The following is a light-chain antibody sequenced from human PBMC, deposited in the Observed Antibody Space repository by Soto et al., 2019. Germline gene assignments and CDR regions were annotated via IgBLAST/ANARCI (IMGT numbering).Light chain of an antibody. J-gene: IGKJ5*01. V-gene: IGKV3-15*01. CDR1: QSVSTN. CDR3: QQYSSWSPIT. Sequence: EIEMTQSPATLSVSPGERATLSCRASQSVSTNVAWYQQKPGQAPRLLIYGASIRATTTPAKFSGSGSGTEFTLTISSLQSEDFAVYYCQQYSSWSPITFGQGTRLEIK. CDR2: GAS.